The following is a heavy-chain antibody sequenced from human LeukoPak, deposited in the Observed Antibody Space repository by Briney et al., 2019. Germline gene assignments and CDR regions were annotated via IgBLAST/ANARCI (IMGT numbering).Heavy chain of an antibody. V-gene: IGHV3-66*01. CDR1: GFTVSSNY. D-gene: IGHD3-3*01. CDR2: IYSGGST. CDR3: ARAMLEWLLFNWFDP. J-gene: IGHJ5*02. Sequence: GGSLRLSCAASGFTVSSNYMSWVRQAPGKGLEWVSVIYSGGSTYYADSVKGRFTISRDNSKNTLYLQMNSLRAEDTAVYYCARAMLEWLLFNWFDPWGQGTLVTVSS.